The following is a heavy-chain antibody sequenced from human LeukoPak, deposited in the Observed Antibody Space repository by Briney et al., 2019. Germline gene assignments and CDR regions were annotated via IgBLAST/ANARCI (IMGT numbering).Heavy chain of an antibody. CDR2: ISSSGSTI. D-gene: IGHD2-2*02. CDR3: ARDHCSSTSCYIGY. J-gene: IGHJ4*02. CDR1: GFTFSDYY. V-gene: IGHV3-11*01. Sequence: GGSLRLSCAASGFTFSDYYMSWIRQAPGKGLEWVSYISSSGSTIYYADSVEGRFTISRDNAKNSLYLQMNSLRAEDTVVYYCARDHCSSTSCYIGYWGQGTLVTVSS.